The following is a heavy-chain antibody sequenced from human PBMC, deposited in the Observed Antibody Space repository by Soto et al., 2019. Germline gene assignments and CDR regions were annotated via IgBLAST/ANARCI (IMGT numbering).Heavy chain of an antibody. J-gene: IGHJ6*02. CDR3: ARAGRGMDV. CDR2: IYYSGST. CDR1: GGSISSSSYY. Sequence: SDPLSLNSTVSGGSISSSSYYWVWIRQPPGKGLEWIGSIYYSGSTYYNPSLESRVTISVDTSKNQFSLKLSSVTAADTAVYYCARAGRGMDVWGQGNTVTGSS. V-gene: IGHV4-39*01. D-gene: IGHD1-26*01.